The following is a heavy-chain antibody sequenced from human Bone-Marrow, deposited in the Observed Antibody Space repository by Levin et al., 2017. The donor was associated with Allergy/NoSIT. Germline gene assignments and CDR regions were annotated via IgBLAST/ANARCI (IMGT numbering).Heavy chain of an antibody. CDR1: GDTVSSNSAA. V-gene: IGHV6-1*01. J-gene: IGHJ4*02. D-gene: IGHD2-15*01. CDR3: ARDRVIIAATGFDY. CDR2: AYYRSKWYH. Sequence: SQTLSLTCAIFGDTVSSNSAAWNWIRLSPSRGLEWLGRAYYRSKWYHDYEVSVEGRLTISTDTSKNQFSLHLKSVTHDDTAVYFCARDRVIIAATGFDYWGQGTPVTVSS.